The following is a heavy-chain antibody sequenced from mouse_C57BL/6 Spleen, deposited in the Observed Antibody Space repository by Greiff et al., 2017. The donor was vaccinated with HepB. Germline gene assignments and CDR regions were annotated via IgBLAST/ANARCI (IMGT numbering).Heavy chain of an antibody. CDR2: IYPGDGDT. D-gene: IGHD1-1*01. Sequence: VQLQQSGAELVKPGASVKISCKASGYAFSSYWMNWVKQRPGKGLEWIGQIYPGDGDTNYNGKFKGKATLTADKSSSTAYMQLSSLTSEDSAVYFCARSGITTVVGGFDYWGQGTTLTVSS. CDR1: GYAFSSYW. CDR3: ARSGITTVVGGFDY. V-gene: IGHV1-80*01. J-gene: IGHJ2*01.